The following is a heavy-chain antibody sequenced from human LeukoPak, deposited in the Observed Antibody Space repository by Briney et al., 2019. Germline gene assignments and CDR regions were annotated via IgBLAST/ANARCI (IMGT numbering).Heavy chain of an antibody. D-gene: IGHD6-13*01. CDR2: INSDESST. CDR1: GFTFSSYW. V-gene: IGHV3-74*01. Sequence: GGSLRLSCAASGFTFSSYWMHWVRQVPGKGLVWVSRINSDESSTRYADAVKGRFTISRDNAKNTLYLQMNSLRGDDTAVYYCTRGGIAAAFDLWGQGTLVTVSS. CDR3: TRGGIAAAFDL. J-gene: IGHJ4*02.